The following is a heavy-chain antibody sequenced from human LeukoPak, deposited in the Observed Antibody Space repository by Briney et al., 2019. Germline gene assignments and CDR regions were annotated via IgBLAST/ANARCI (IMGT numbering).Heavy chain of an antibody. D-gene: IGHD3-22*01. J-gene: IGHJ3*02. CDR1: GYTFTSYY. V-gene: IGHV1-46*03. CDR3: ARAYYDSSGYYWYGGAFDI. Sequence: ASVKVSCKASGYTFTSYYMHWARQAPGQGLEWMGIINPSGGSTSYAQKFQGRVTMTRDTSTSTVYMELSSLRSEDTAVYYCARAYYDSSGYYWYGGAFDIWGQGTMVTVSS. CDR2: INPSGGST.